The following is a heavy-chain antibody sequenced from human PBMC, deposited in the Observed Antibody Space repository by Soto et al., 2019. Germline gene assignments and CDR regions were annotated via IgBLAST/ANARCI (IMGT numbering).Heavy chain of an antibody. J-gene: IGHJ6*02. CDR1: RFSFGSYF. D-gene: IGHD1-1*01. Sequence: EVQLVESGGGLVKPGGSLRLSCEASRFSFGSYFMNWVRQAPGKGLQWVSSISSTSSSRYYADSVKGRFTISRDNAKNSLYLHIDSLRSEDTAVYFCAGRRGQPTPGGYYYYGMDVWGQGTTVTVSS. V-gene: IGHV3-21*06. CDR2: ISSTSSSR. CDR3: AGRRGQPTPGGYYYYGMDV.